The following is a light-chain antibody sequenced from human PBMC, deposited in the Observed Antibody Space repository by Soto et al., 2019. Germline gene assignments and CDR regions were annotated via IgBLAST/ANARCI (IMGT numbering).Light chain of an antibody. Sequence: EIVLTQSPATLSLSPGERANLSCRASQSVSSYLAWYQQKPGQAPRLLIYDASNRATGITARFSGRGSGTDFTLTISSVEPEAFAVYYCQQRSNWYTFGKGTKLEIK. J-gene: IGKJ2*01. CDR2: DAS. V-gene: IGKV3-11*01. CDR3: QQRSNWYT. CDR1: QSVSSY.